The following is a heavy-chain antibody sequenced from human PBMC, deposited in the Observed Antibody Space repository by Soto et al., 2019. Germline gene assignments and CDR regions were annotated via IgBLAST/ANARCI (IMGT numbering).Heavy chain of an antibody. J-gene: IGHJ3*02. V-gene: IGHV3-21*01. CDR2: ISSSSSYI. CDR1: GFTFSSYS. CDR3: ARDNTAYDAFDI. Sequence: GGSLRLSCAASGFTFSSYSMNWVRQAPGKGLEWVSSISSSSSYIYYADSVKGRFTISRDNAKNSLYLQMNSLRAEDTAVYYCARDNTAYDAFDIWGQGTMVTVSS.